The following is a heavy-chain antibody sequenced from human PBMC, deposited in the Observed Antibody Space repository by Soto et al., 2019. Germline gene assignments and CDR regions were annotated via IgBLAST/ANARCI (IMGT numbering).Heavy chain of an antibody. J-gene: IGHJ4*02. Sequence: VXXVQSGAEVKKPGASVKVSCKGSGYAFTTYGITWVRQAPGQGLEWMGWISAHNGNTNYAQKLQGRVTVTRDTSTSTAYMELRSLRSDDTAVYYCARGRYGDYWGQGALVTVSS. CDR3: ARGRYGDY. CDR1: GYAFTTYG. CDR2: ISAHNGNT. V-gene: IGHV1-18*01. D-gene: IGHD1-1*01.